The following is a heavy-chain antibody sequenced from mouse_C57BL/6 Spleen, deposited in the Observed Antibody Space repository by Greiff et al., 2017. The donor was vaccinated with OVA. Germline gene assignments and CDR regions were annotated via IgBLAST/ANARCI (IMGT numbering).Heavy chain of an antibody. V-gene: IGHV1-50*01. CDR2: IDPSDSYT. CDR1: GYTFTSYW. D-gene: IGHD2-2*01. J-gene: IGHJ2*01. Sequence: QVQLQQPGAELVKPGASVKLSCKASGYTFTSYWMQWVKQRPGQGLEWIGEIDPSDSYTNYNQKFKGKATLTVDTSSSTAYMQLSSLTSEDSAVYYCARLVTTGNYFDYWGQGTTLTVSS. CDR3: ARLVTTGNYFDY.